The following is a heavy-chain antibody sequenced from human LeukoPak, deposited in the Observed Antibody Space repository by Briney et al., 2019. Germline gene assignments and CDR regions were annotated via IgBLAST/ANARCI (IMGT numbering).Heavy chain of an antibody. CDR3: ARHALEYYYDSSGYYYYYYYYMDV. Sequence: SETLSLTCAVSGYSISSGYYWGWIRQPPGKGLEWIGSIYHSGSTYYNPSLKGRVTISVDTSKNQFSLKLSSVTAADTAVYYCARHALEYYYDSSGYYYYYYYYMDVWGKGTTVTVSS. CDR2: IYHSGST. D-gene: IGHD3-22*01. J-gene: IGHJ6*03. CDR1: GYSISSGYY. V-gene: IGHV4-38-2*01.